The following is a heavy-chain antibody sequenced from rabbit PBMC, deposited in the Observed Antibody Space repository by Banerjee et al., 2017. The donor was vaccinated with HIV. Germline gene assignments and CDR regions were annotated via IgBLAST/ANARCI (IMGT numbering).Heavy chain of an antibody. Sequence: QEQLVESGGGLVQPGGSLKLSCKASGFDFSTYGVTWVRQAPGKGLEWIGYIDTGGGSTYYANWAKGRFTISKTSSTTVTLQMTSLTAADTATYFCARGGHGGGVVYTYYFNLWGQGTLVTVS. D-gene: IGHD3-1*01. CDR1: GFDFSTYG. J-gene: IGHJ4*01. CDR3: ARGGHGGGVVYTYYFNL. CDR2: IDTGGGST. V-gene: IGHV1S45*01.